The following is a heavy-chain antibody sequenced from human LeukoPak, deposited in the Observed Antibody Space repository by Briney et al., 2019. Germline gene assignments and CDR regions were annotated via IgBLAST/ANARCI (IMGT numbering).Heavy chain of an antibody. CDR1: GFTFSSYW. D-gene: IGHD3-22*01. Sequence: GGSLRLSCAASGFTFSSYWMSWVRQAPGKGLEWVANIKQDGSEKYYVDSVKGRFTISRDNAKNSLYLQMNSLRAEDTAVYYCARGGSYYDSSGSQVDYWGQGTLVTVSS. J-gene: IGHJ4*02. V-gene: IGHV3-7*01. CDR3: ARGGSYYDSSGSQVDY. CDR2: IKQDGSEK.